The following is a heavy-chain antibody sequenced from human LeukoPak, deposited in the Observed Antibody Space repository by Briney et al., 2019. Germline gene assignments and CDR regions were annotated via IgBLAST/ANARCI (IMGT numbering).Heavy chain of an antibody. D-gene: IGHD3-16*01. CDR1: GFSFSIYF. V-gene: IGHV3-21*01. Sequence: GGSLRLSCAASGFSFSIYFMNWVRQAPGKGLEWVSSISRSSEYIHYADSVRGRFANSRDNPKNAVYLQMNSLKGADAAVYFCAGGGDFDYWGQGILVTVSA. CDR3: AGGGDFDY. CDR2: ISRSSEYI. J-gene: IGHJ4*02.